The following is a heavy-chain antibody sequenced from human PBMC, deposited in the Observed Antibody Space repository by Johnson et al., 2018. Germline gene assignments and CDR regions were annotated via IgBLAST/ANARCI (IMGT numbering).Heavy chain of an antibody. CDR2: IDASGST. V-gene: IGHV4-61*02. D-gene: IGHD3-10*02. CDR1: GDSMETSTYY. Sequence: QVQLVESGPGLVKPSQTLSLSCSVSGDSMETSTYYWSWLRQPAGKRLEWIGRIDASGSTIYNPSLKSRVLISLDKSKNQLPPRLTPVTAADTALYYSAKEDILFPHSFDVWGPGTMVTVS. J-gene: IGHJ3*01. CDR3: AKEDILFPHSFDV.